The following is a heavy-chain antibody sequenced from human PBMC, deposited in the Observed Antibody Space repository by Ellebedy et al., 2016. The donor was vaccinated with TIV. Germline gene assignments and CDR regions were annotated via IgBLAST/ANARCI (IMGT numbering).Heavy chain of an antibody. J-gene: IGHJ4*02. D-gene: IGHD2-15*01. CDR3: AHRLYHFYFDY. V-gene: IGHV2-5*01. Sequence: SGPTLVKPTQTLTLTCTFSGFSLSSSGVGVGWIRQPPGKALEWLALIYWNDEKRYSPSLKSRLTITKDTSKNQVVLTMTNMDPVDTATYYCAHRLYHFYFDYWGRGTLVTVSS. CDR2: IYWNDEK. CDR1: GFSLSSSGVG.